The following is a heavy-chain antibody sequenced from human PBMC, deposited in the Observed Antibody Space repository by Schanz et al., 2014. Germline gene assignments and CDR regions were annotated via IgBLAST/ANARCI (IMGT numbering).Heavy chain of an antibody. J-gene: IGHJ4*02. V-gene: IGHV3-48*01. CDR3: ARGDSGSHYHLDY. CDR2: ISGSSRTI. Sequence: EVQLVQSGGGLVQPGGSLRLSCAASGFGFSSYSMNWVRQAPGKGLEWVSYISGSSRTIYYADSMKGRFTVSRNNAENALYLQMNRVRAEDAGLYVCARGDSGSHYHLDYWGQGTLVTVSS. D-gene: IGHD1-26*01. CDR1: GFGFSSYS.